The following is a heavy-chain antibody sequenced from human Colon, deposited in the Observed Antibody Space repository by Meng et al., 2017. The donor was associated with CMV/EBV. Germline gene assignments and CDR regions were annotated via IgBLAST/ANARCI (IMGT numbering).Heavy chain of an antibody. CDR2: IQSDGGEK. J-gene: IGHJ4*02. Sequence: GESLKISCAASGFTFSTFAMHWVRQAPGKGLEWVAFIQSDGGEKHYGDSVKGRFTISKDNSKNTLYLQMNSLRTDDTAIYYCAKDFWIDYRTGYWGQGTVVTVSS. D-gene: IGHD3-3*01. CDR1: GFTFSTFA. CDR3: AKDFWIDYRTGY. V-gene: IGHV3-30*02.